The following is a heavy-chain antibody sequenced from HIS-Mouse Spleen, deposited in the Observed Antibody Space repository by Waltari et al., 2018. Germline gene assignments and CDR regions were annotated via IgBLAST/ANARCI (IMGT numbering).Heavy chain of an antibody. Sequence: QVQLVQSGAEGKKPGASVKVSCKASGYTFTSYDINWVRQAPGQGLEWMGWMNPNSGNTGYAQKFQGRVTMTRNTSISTAYMELSSLRSEDTAVYYCARGHDYSNYFDYWGQGTLVTVSS. CDR2: MNPNSGNT. J-gene: IGHJ4*02. D-gene: IGHD4-4*01. CDR3: ARGHDYSNYFDY. CDR1: GYTFTSYD. V-gene: IGHV1-8*01.